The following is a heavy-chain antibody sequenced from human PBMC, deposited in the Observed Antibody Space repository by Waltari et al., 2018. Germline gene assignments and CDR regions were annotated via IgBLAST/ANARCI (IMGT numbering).Heavy chain of an antibody. CDR3: ALDTGALWMDV. V-gene: IGHV1-46*01. CDR2: INPGGCST. J-gene: IGHJ6*02. Sequence: QVQLVQSGAEVKKPGASVKISCKTSEYTFTSSYIHWVRQAPGQGLEWMGIINPGGCSTIYAQKFQGRVTMTRDTSTSTVYMELSSLRSEDTAVYYCALDTGALWMDVWGQGTTVTVSS. CDR1: EYTFTSSY. D-gene: IGHD2-21*01.